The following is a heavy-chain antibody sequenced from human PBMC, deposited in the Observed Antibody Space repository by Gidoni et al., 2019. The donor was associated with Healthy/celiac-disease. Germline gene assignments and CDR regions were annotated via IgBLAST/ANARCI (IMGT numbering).Heavy chain of an antibody. J-gene: IGHJ4*02. Sequence: EVQLLESGGGLVQPGGSLRLSCAASGFPFSSYAMSWVRQAPGKGLEGVSAISGSGGSTYYADSVKGRFTISRDNSKNTLYLQMNSLRAEDTAVYYCAKGRRSVVVTPIDYWGQGTLVTVSS. V-gene: IGHV3-23*01. CDR2: ISGSGGST. CDR3: AKGRRSVVVTPIDY. CDR1: GFPFSSYA. D-gene: IGHD2-21*02.